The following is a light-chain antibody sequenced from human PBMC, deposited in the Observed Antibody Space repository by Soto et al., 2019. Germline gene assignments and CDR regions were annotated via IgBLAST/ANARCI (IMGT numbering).Light chain of an antibody. CDR3: QQYGSSLTWT. CDR2: NAF. CDR1: QSVSSY. J-gene: IGKJ1*01. V-gene: IGKV3-20*01. Sequence: EIVLTQSPATLSLSPGERATLSCRASQSVSSYLAWYQQKPGQAPRLLIYNAFTRATGIPDRFSGSGSGTDFTLTISRLEPEDFAVYYCQQYGSSLTWTFGQGTKVDIK.